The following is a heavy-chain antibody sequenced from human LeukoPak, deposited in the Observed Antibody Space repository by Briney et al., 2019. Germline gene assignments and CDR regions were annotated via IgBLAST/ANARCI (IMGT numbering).Heavy chain of an antibody. CDR3: AKDRMIVVVITTFDY. J-gene: IGHJ4*02. CDR1: GFSVTTNY. D-gene: IGHD3-22*01. V-gene: IGHV3-23*01. Sequence: PGGSLRLSCAASGFSVTTNYMTWVRQAPGKGLEWVTAISGSGGSTYYADSVKGRFTISRDNSKNTLYLQMNSLRAEDTAVYYCAKDRMIVVVITTFDYWGQGTLVTVSS. CDR2: ISGSGGST.